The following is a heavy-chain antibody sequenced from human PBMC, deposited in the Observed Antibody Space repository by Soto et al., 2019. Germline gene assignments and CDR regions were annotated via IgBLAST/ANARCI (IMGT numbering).Heavy chain of an antibody. J-gene: IGHJ4*02. CDR1: GFTFSSYA. D-gene: IGHD1-26*01. CDR2: ISYDGSNK. Sequence: SLRLSCAASGFTFSSYAMHWVRQAPGKGLERVAVISYDGSNKYYADSVKGRFTISRDNSKNTLYLRMNSLRAEDTAVYYCAREETVGATVYWGQGTLGTVSA. V-gene: IGHV3-30-3*01. CDR3: AREETVGATVY.